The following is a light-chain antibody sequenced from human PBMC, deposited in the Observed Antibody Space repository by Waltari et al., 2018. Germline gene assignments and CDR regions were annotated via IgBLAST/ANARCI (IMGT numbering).Light chain of an antibody. J-gene: IGKJ4*01. CDR3: QQYNNYPPT. Sequence: DIQMTQSPSTLSASVGDRITITCRASQGINNYLAWFQQTPGKATKSLIYDTSSLQSWVSSNFSCSGSRTDFTLLSSSLQPDDIATYYRQQYNNYPPTFRGGTKVEIK. CDR1: QGINNY. V-gene: IGKV1-16*02. CDR2: DTS.